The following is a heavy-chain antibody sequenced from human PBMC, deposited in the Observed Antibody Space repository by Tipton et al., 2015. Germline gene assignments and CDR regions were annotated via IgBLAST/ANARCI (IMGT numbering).Heavy chain of an antibody. CDR2: TYDSGRI. CDR1: GGSITSSNYY. V-gene: IGHV4-39*02. D-gene: IGHD2-15*01. Sequence: TLSLTCTVSGGSITSSNYYWDWVRQPPGKGLEWIGNTYDSGRISYNPSLSRRVPISVDMSKNEFYLRLVSVTAADTAVYYCAREVRYCAGGSCYSLDHWGQGALVTVSS. J-gene: IGHJ4*02. CDR3: AREVRYCAGGSCYSLDH.